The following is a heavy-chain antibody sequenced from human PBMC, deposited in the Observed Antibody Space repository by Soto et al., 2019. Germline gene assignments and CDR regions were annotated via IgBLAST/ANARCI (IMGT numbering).Heavy chain of an antibody. J-gene: IGHJ1*01. CDR2: IRNKANSYST. V-gene: IGHV3-72*01. Sequence: EVQLVESGGGLVQPGGSLRLSCAASGFTFSDHYVDWVRQAPGKGLEWVARIRNKANSYSTEYAASAKGRFTISRDDSKNLGYLQMSSLKTEDTAVYYCARIRLGSYDLKSVDYWGQGTLVTVSS. D-gene: IGHD1-26*01. CDR1: GFTFSDHY. CDR3: ARIRLGSYDLKSVDY.